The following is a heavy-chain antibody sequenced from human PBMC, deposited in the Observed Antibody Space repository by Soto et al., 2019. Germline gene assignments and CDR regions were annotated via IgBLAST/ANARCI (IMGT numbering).Heavy chain of an antibody. CDR3: AKEIGQRAFDY. CDR1: GFTFSSYA. V-gene: IGHV3-23*01. CDR2: ISGRGGST. J-gene: IGHJ4*02. Sequence: PGGSLRLSCAASGFTFSSYARSWLHQAPGKGLEWVSTISGRGGSTYYADSVKGRFTISRDNSKNTLYVQMNSLRAEDTAVYYCAKEIGQRAFDYWGQGALVTVSS. D-gene: IGHD6-25*01.